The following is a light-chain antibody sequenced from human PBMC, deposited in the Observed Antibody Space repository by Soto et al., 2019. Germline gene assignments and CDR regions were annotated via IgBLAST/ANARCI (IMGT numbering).Light chain of an antibody. J-gene: IGKJ1*01. CDR2: GAS. CDR1: QSVSSSY. V-gene: IGKV3-20*01. Sequence: EIVLTXSPGTLSLSXGERATLSCRASQSVSSSYLAWYQQKPGQAPRLLIYGASSRATGIPDRFSGSGSETDFTLTISRLEPEDFAVYYCQQYGSSSWTFGQGTKVEIK. CDR3: QQYGSSSWT.